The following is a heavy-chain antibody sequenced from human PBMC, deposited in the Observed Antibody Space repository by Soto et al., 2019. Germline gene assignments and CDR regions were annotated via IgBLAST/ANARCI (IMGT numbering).Heavy chain of an antibody. J-gene: IGHJ4*02. D-gene: IGHD1-26*01. CDR2: ISAYNGNT. V-gene: IGHV1-18*01. CDR3: ARVLNGRDSLRRFDY. Sequence: ASVKVSCKASGYTFTSYGISWVRQAPGQGLEWMGWISAYNGNTNYAQKLQGRVTMTTDTSTSTAYMELRSLRSDDTAVYYCARVLNGRDSLRRFDYWGQGTLVTVSS. CDR1: GYTFTSYG.